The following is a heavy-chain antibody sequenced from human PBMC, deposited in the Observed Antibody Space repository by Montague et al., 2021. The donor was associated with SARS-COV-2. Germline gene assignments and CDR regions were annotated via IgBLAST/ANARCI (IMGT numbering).Heavy chain of an antibody. J-gene: IGHJ6*02. D-gene: IGHD3-9*01. CDR3: ARLPYDNSYGMDV. CDR2: IDYSGST. Sequence: SETLSLTCTVSGGSISTYYWNWIRQFPGKGLEWVGYIDYSGSTNYNPSPQSRVIISVDRSKIQFSLKLNSVTAADTAIYYCARLPYDNSYGMDVWGQGTTVTVSS. V-gene: IGHV4-59*01. CDR1: GGSISTYY.